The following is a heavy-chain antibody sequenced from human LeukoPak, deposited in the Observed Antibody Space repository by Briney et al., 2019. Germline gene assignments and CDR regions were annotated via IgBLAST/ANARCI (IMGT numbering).Heavy chain of an antibody. CDR3: ARGGIVGATRPTYFDY. J-gene: IGHJ4*02. V-gene: IGHV1-18*01. D-gene: IGHD1-26*01. CDR1: GYSFSSYG. CDR2: ISAYNGNT. Sequence: APVKPSSKTSGYSFSSYGISWVRQAPGQGLEWMGWISAYNGNTKYAQKLQGRVTMTTDTSTSTAYMELMSLRSDDTAVFYCARGGIVGATRPTYFDYWGQGTLVTVSS.